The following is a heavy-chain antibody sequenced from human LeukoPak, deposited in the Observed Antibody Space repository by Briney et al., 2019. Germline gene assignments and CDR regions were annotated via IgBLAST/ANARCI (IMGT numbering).Heavy chain of an antibody. V-gene: IGHV3-15*01. CDR1: GSTFSNAW. CDR3: TTGIAAAGPRRRYFDY. CDR2: IKRKTEGGTT. Sequence: GPLRLSCAASGSTFSNAWMSWVRQAPGKGLEWVGRIKRKTEGGTTDYAAPVKGRFTISRDDSKNTLYLQMNRLKTEDTAVYYCTTGIAAAGPRRRYFDYWGQGTLVTVSS. J-gene: IGHJ4*02. D-gene: IGHD6-13*01.